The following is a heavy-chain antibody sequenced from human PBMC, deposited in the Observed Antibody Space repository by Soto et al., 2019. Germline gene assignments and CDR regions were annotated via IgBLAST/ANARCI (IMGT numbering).Heavy chain of an antibody. CDR1: GFTFSSYG. D-gene: IGHD3-9*01. J-gene: IGHJ6*02. Sequence: QVQLVESGGGVVQPGRSLRLSCAASGFTFSSYGMHWVRQAPGKGPEWVAVIWYDGSNKYYADSVKGRFTISRDNSKNTLYLQMNSLRAEDTAVYYCARDMMGWGSYYDILTGPPAYYYYGMDVWGQGATVTVSS. CDR2: IWYDGSNK. CDR3: ARDMMGWGSYYDILTGPPAYYYYGMDV. V-gene: IGHV3-33*01.